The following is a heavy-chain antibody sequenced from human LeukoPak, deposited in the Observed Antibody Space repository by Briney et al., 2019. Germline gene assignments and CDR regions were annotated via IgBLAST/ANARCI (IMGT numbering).Heavy chain of an antibody. D-gene: IGHD2-15*01. CDR1: GFTFSSYA. CDR3: AKPALIVVVVAATYDAFDI. V-gene: IGHV3-23*01. J-gene: IGHJ3*02. Sequence: QPGGSLRLSCAAPGFTFSSYAMSSVRQAPGKGLEWVSAFSGSGGSTYYADSVKGRFTISRDDSKNTLYLQMNSLRAEDTAVYYCAKPALIVVVVAATYDAFDIWGQGTMVTVSS. CDR2: FSGSGGST.